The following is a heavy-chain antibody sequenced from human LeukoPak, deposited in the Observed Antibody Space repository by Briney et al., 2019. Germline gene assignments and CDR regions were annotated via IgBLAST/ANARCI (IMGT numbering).Heavy chain of an antibody. D-gene: IGHD3-22*01. CDR3: ARAHSSGYFWAYYFDY. Sequence: GGSLRLSCAASGFTFNGYWMSWVRQAPGKGLEWVANIKQDGSDKYYVDSVKDRFTISRDNAKNSLYLQMNSLRAEDTAVYYCARAHSSGYFWAYYFDYWGQGTLVTVSS. CDR1: GFTFNGYW. CDR2: IKQDGSDK. V-gene: IGHV3-7*03. J-gene: IGHJ4*02.